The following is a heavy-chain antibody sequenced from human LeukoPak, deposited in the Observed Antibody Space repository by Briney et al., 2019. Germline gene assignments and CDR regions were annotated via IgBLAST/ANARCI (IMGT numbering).Heavy chain of an antibody. CDR2: IYYSGNT. D-gene: IGHD1-1*01. V-gene: IGHV4-39*01. J-gene: IGHJ4*02. CDR1: GDSISSSSYY. Sequence: SETLSLTCTVPGDSISSSSYYWGWIRQPPGKGLEWIGSIYYSGNTYYNPSLTSRATISVDTSKKQFSLKLSSVTAADTAVYYCARHRRVTNWYVDFWGQGTLVTVSS. CDR3: ARHRRVTNWYVDF.